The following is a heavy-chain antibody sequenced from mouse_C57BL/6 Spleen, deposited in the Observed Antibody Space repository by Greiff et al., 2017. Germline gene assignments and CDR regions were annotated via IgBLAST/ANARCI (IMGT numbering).Heavy chain of an antibody. CDR2: LSYDGSN. J-gene: IGHJ4*01. Sequence: DVKLLESGPGLVKPSQSLSLTCSVTGYSITSGYYWNWIRQFPGNKLEWMGYLSYDGSNNYNPSLKNRISITRDTSKNQFFLKLNSVTTEDTATYYCARGVTTVVADAIDYWGQGTSVTVSS. V-gene: IGHV3-6*01. D-gene: IGHD1-1*01. CDR3: ARGVTTVVADAIDY. CDR1: GYSITSGYY.